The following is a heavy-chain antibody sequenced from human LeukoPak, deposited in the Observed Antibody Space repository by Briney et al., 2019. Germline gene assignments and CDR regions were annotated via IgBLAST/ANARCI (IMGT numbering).Heavy chain of an antibody. Sequence: GGTLRLSCAASGFTFSSYGMSWVRQAPGKGLEWVSATSGSSISTHYADSVKGRFTISRDNSKNTLYLQMNSLRAEDTAIYYCLGYCSSTSCYEGHWFDPWGQGTLVTVSS. V-gene: IGHV3-23*01. CDR1: GFTFSSYG. CDR3: LGYCSSTSCYEGHWFDP. D-gene: IGHD2-2*01. CDR2: TSGSSIST. J-gene: IGHJ5*02.